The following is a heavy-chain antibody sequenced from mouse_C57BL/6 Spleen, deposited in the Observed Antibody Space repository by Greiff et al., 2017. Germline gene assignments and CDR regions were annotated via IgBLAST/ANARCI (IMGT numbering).Heavy chain of an antibody. V-gene: IGHV5-17*01. CDR1: GFTFSDYG. CDR2: ISSGSSTI. D-gene: IGHD1-1*01. J-gene: IGHJ2*01. CDR3: ARPGYYRRSYDY. Sequence: EVHLVESGGGLVKPGGSLKLSCAASGFTFSDYGMHWVRQAPEKGLEWVAYISSGSSTIYYADTVKGRFTISRDNAKNTLFLQMTSLRSEDTAMYYCARPGYYRRSYDYWGQGTTLTVSS.